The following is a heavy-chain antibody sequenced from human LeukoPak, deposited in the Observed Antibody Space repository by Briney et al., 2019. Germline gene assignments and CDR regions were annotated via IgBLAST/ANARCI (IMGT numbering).Heavy chain of an antibody. J-gene: IGHJ6*03. CDR2: IYYSGST. CDR3: ARDISSWSGGYYYMDV. D-gene: IGHD6-13*01. V-gene: IGHV4-59*01. CDR1: GGSISSYY. Sequence: SETLSLTCTVSGGSISSYYWSWIRQPPWKGLEWIGYIYYSGSTNYNPSLKSRVTISVDTSKNQFSLKLSSVTAADTAVYYCARDISSWSGGYYYMDVWGKGTTVTVSS.